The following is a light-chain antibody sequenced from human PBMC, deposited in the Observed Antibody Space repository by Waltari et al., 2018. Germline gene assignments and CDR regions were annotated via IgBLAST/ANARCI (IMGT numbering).Light chain of an antibody. CDR1: PGVSTS. CDR3: QQYHDYPWT. V-gene: IGKV1-8*01. CDR2: AAS. J-gene: IGKJ1*01. Sequence: AIRMTQSPSSLSASIGDRVTISCRASPGVSTSLAWYQQKPGKAPSLLIHAASTLQSGVPSRFSGSGTGTDFTLTITCLQSEDFATYYCQQYHDYPWTFGQGTKVEI.